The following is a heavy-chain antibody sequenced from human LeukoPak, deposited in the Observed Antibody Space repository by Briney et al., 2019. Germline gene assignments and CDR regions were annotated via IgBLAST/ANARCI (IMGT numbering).Heavy chain of an antibody. D-gene: IGHD6-13*01. CDR3: ARGGSSSSWPFYY. Sequence: TSETLSLTCTVSGGSISSYYWSWIRQPPGKELESIGYIHYSGSTNYNPSLKSRVTMSVDTSKNQFSLKLTSVTAADTAVYYCARGGSSSSWPFYYWGQGTLVTVSS. J-gene: IGHJ4*02. CDR1: GGSISSYY. V-gene: IGHV4-59*01. CDR2: IHYSGST.